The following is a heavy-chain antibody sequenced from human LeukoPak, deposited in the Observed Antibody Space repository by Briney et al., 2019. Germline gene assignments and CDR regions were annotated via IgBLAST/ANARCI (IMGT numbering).Heavy chain of an antibody. D-gene: IGHD2-15*01. Sequence: ASVKVSCKASGYTFTGYYMHWVRQAPGQGLEWMGWINPNSGGTNYAQKFQGRVTMTRDTSISTAYMELSRLRSDDTAVYYCARPNCGGGSCYTDYYYYGMDVWGQGTTVTVSS. CDR3: ARPNCGGGSCYTDYYYYGMDV. V-gene: IGHV1-2*02. CDR2: INPNSGGT. CDR1: GYTFTGYY. J-gene: IGHJ6*02.